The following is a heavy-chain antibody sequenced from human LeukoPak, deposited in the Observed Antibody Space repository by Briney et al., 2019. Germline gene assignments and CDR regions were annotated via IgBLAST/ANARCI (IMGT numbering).Heavy chain of an antibody. CDR2: IIPIFGTA. J-gene: IGHJ4*02. CDR3: AKGPEAPPPSPDYYDSSGPQYYFDY. Sequence: SVKVSCKASGGTFSSYAISWVRQAPGQGLEWMGGIIPIFGTANYAQKFQGRVTITADKSTSTAYMELSSLRSEDTAVYYCAKGPEAPPPSPDYYDSSGPQYYFDYWGQGTLVTVSS. V-gene: IGHV1-69*06. CDR1: GGTFSSYA. D-gene: IGHD3-22*01.